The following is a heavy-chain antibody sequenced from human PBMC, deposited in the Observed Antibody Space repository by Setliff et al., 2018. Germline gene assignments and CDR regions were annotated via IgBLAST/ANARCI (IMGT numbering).Heavy chain of an antibody. D-gene: IGHD2-2*01. CDR3: SRLVRFCTRTSCQRLSGDEY. CDR2: ISPYTGKT. J-gene: IGHJ4*02. V-gene: IGHV1-18*01. Sequence: GASVKVSCKASGYTFIDYGVSWVRQAPGQGLEWVGWISPYTGKTYLAPKFRDRVTLTADTSTTTAYLQLTNLRSDDTAIYFCSRLVRFCTRTSCQRLSGDEYWGQGALVTVSS. CDR1: GYTFIDYG.